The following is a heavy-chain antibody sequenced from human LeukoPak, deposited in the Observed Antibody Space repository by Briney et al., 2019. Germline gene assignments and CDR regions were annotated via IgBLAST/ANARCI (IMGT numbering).Heavy chain of an antibody. J-gene: IGHJ4*01. Sequence: PSETLSLTCTVSGGSNTSYYWILIRRPPGKGLEWIGYIYSSGSTKYNPSLKSRVTISVDTSKNQFSLKLSSVTAADTAVYYCARGVSGYTVSFDYWGQGTLVIVSS. CDR2: IYSSGST. V-gene: IGHV4-59*08. CDR3: ARGVSGYTVSFDY. CDR1: GGSNTSYY. D-gene: IGHD3-22*01.